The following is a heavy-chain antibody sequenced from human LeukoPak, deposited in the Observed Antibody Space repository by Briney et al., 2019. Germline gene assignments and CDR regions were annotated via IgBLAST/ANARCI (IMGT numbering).Heavy chain of an antibody. CDR1: GGSISTSNYY. J-gene: IGHJ4*02. CDR2: IYYTGST. V-gene: IGHV4-39*01. Sequence: SETLSLTCTVSGGSISTSNYYWGWIRQPPGKGLEWIGSIYYTGSTYYNPSLNSRVTVSVDTSKNQLSLKLSSVTAADTAVYYCASRTRFGELRFDYWGQGTLVTVSS. CDR3: ASRTRFGELRFDY. D-gene: IGHD3-10*01.